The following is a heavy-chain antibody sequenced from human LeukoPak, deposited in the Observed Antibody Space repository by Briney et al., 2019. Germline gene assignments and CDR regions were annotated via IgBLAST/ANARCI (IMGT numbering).Heavy chain of an antibody. CDR1: GFTFSSYA. D-gene: IGHD3-22*01. J-gene: IGHJ4*02. CDR2: ISATASNT. V-gene: IGHV3-23*01. CDR3: AKDPRKTYYYDSSGYYYLY. Sequence: QPGGSLRLSCAASGFTFSSYAMSWVRQAPGKGLEWVSAISATASNTYYADSVKGRFTISRDNSKNTLYLQMNSLRAEDTAVYYCAKDPRKTYYYDSSGYYYLYWGQGTLVTVSS.